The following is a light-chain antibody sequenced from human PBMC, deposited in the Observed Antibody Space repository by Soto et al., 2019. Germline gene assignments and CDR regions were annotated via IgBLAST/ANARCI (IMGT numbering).Light chain of an antibody. J-gene: IGKJ1*01. V-gene: IGKV1-5*01. CDR3: QQYSGYWT. CDR2: DAY. CDR1: QTISTW. Sequence: DIQMTQSPSTLSASVGDRVTITCRASQTISTWLAWYQQKPGKAPKLLMYDAYRLESGVPSTVSGSGSGTEFTLTISSLQPDDVATYYCQQYSGYWTFGQGTKVEIK.